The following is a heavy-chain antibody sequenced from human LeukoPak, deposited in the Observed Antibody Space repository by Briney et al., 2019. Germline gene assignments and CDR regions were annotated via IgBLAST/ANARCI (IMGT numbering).Heavy chain of an antibody. V-gene: IGHV3-11*01. CDR2: IDSSGFTI. J-gene: IGHJ4*02. Sequence: GTLSLTCSVSGASITSYAWWSWVRQAPGKGLEWVSYIDSSGFTIYYADSVKGRFTISRDNAKNSLYLQMNSLRAEDTAVYYCASGTGPPDYWGQGTLVTVSS. CDR3: ASGTGPPDY. CDR1: GASITSYAW.